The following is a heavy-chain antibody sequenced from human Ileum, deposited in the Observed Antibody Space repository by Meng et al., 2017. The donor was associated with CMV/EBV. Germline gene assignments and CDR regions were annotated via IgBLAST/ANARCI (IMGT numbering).Heavy chain of an antibody. Sequence: GGSLRLSCVASGFTFTRHWMIWVRQPPGKGLEWVANIKEDGSTKLYVDSVKGRFTISRDNSKNSLFLQMNSLRVEDTAVYYCARGPDIGDFWGQGTLVTVSS. D-gene: IGHD5-12*01. CDR2: IKEDGSTK. CDR1: GFTFTRHW. V-gene: IGHV3-7*01. J-gene: IGHJ4*02. CDR3: ARGPDIGDF.